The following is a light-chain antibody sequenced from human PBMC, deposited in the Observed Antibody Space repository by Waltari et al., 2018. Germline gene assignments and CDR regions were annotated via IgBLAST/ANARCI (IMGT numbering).Light chain of an antibody. CDR3: QQYNTYPWT. J-gene: IGKJ1*01. CDR2: KTS. V-gene: IGKV1-5*03. Sequence: DIQMTQSPSTLSASVGDRVTITSRASQSISDSLAWYQQKPGKAPKLLIYKTSSLESGVPSRFSGSGSGTEFTLTISSLQPDDFATYYCQQYNTYPWTFGQGTKVEIK. CDR1: QSISDS.